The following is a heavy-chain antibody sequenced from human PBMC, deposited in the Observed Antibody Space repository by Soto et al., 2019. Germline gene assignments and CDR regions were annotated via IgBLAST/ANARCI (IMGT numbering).Heavy chain of an antibody. D-gene: IGHD2-15*01. CDR1: GASISNYY. CDR2: IYYSGST. V-gene: IGHV4-59*08. Sequence: QVQLQESGPGLVKPSETLSLTCTVSGASISNYYWSWIRQPPGKGLEWIGYIYYSGSTNYSPSLKSRVTISVNTSKNPFSLKLSSVTAADTAVYYCARLVAEGNVWGKGTTVTVSS. J-gene: IGHJ6*04. CDR3: ARLVAEGNV.